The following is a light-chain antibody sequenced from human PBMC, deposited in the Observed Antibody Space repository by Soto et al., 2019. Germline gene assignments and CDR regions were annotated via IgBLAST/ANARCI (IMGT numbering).Light chain of an antibody. V-gene: IGKV1-39*01. CDR3: HQSYSTPRT. CDR2: GAS. J-gene: IGKJ1*01. Sequence: DIQMTQSPSSLSASIGDKVTISCRASQSISTSLSWYQQRPGKAPKLLIFGASTLQSGVPSRFSGSGSGTDFTLTISTLQPEDFATYFCHQSYSTPRTFGQGTKVEIK. CDR1: QSISTS.